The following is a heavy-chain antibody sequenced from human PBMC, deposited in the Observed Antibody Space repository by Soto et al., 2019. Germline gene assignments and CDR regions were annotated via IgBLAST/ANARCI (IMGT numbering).Heavy chain of an antibody. V-gene: IGHV3-23*01. J-gene: IGHJ6*02. CDR1: GFTFSSYA. CDR2: ISGSGGST. Sequence: GGSLRLSCAASGFTFSSYAMSWVRQAPGKGLEWVSAISGSGGSTYYADSVKGRFTISRDNSKNTLYLQMNSLRAEDTAVYYCAKGPPQRHDYVWGSYRYYYYGMDVWGQGTTVTVSS. D-gene: IGHD3-16*02. CDR3: AKGPPQRHDYVWGSYRYYYYGMDV.